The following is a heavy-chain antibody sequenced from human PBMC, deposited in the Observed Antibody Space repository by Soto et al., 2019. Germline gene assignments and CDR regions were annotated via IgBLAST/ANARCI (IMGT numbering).Heavy chain of an antibody. Sequence: GESLKISCKGSGYSFTSYWIGWVRQMPGKGLEWMGIIYPGDSDTRYSPSFQGQVTISADKSISTAYLLWSSLKASDTAMYYCARLYSGNYYFMDVCGKGTTVTVSS. CDR3: ARLYSGNYYFMDV. J-gene: IGHJ6*03. CDR1: GYSFTSYW. V-gene: IGHV5-51*01. CDR2: IYPGDSDT. D-gene: IGHD5-12*01.